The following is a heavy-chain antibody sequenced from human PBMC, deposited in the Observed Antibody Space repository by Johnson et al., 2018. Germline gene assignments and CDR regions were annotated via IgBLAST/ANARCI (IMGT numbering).Heavy chain of an antibody. CDR3: ARGADPYCGGDCCFQY. D-gene: IGHD2-21*02. J-gene: IGHJ1*01. Sequence: VRLVESGGGLIQPGGSLRLSCAASGFTVSSNYMTWVRQAPGKGLEWVAVIYSGGSTYYADSVEGRFTTSRDSSKNTLYRQMNSLRAEATAVYSWARGADPYCGGDCCFQYWGQGTLVTVSS. V-gene: IGHV3-53*01. CDR2: IYSGGST. CDR1: GFTVSSNY.